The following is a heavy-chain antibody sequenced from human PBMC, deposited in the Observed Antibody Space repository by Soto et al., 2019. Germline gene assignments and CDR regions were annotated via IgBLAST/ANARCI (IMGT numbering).Heavy chain of an antibody. J-gene: IGHJ5*02. CDR3: KRVVRFPRSWFDP. CDR1: GGSFRNYY. CDR2: VNHSGEA. Sequence: NPSETLSLTCAVYGGSFRNYYWIWVRQPPGKGLEWIGEVNHSGEATYNPSLQSRITISLDTSNNQFSLKMTSVTAADTAMYFCKRVVRFPRSWFDPWGKGTQVTVSS. D-gene: IGHD2-15*01. V-gene: IGHV4-34*01.